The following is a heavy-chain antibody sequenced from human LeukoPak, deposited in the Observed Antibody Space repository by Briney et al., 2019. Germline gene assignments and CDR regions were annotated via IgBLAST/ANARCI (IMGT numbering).Heavy chain of an antibody. CDR1: GFSLSGYW. Sequence: GGSLRLSCVASGFSLSGYWMYWVRQAPGKGLMYISRNNGDGSTTNYADVVKGRFTMSRDNVKNTLYLQLNSLRAEDTAVYYCARGGWELLLAYYFDYWGQGTLVTVSS. V-gene: IGHV3-74*01. J-gene: IGHJ4*02. D-gene: IGHD1-26*01. CDR3: ARGGWELLLAYYFDY. CDR2: NNGDGSTT.